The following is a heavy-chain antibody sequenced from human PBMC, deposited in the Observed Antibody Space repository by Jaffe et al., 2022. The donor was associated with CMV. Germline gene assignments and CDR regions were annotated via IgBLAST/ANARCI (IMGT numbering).Heavy chain of an antibody. CDR3: ARDLRGRIAVIRFDY. CDR2: ISSSSSTI. D-gene: IGHD6-19*01. J-gene: IGHJ4*02. V-gene: IGHV3-48*02. CDR1: GFTFSSYS. Sequence: EVQLVESGGGLVQPGGSLRLSCAASGFTFSSYSMNWVRQAPGKGLEWVSYISSSSSTIYYADSVKGRFTISRDNAKNSLYLQMNSLRDEDTAVYYCARDLRGRIAVIRFDYWGQGTLVTVSS.